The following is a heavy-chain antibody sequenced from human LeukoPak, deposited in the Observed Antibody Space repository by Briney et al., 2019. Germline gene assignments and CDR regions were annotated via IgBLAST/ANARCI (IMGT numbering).Heavy chain of an antibody. D-gene: IGHD3-10*01. CDR1: GFSFSNYA. J-gene: IGHJ4*02. Sequence: GGSLRRSCAASGFSFSNYAMSWVRQAPGKGLEWVSGISGSGGSTYYADSVKGRFTISRDNSKNTLYLQMNSLRAEDTAVYYCAKDKTMGYYGSGSFFSDYRGQGTLVTVSS. CDR3: AKDKTMGYYGSGSFFSDY. V-gene: IGHV3-23*01. CDR2: ISGSGGST.